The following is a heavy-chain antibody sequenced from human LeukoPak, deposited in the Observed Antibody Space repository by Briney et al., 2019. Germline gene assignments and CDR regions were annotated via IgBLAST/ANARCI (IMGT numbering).Heavy chain of an antibody. CDR3: ARGQMAGY. CDR1: GFPFSSYW. CDR2: IKPDGSEK. Sequence: GGSLRLSCAASGFPFSSYWMSWVRQAPGKGLEWVANIKPDGSEKSYVDSVKGRFTISRDNAKSSLYLQMNSLRAEDTAVYYCARGQMAGYWGQGTLVTVSS. J-gene: IGHJ4*02. V-gene: IGHV3-7*05. D-gene: IGHD5-24*01.